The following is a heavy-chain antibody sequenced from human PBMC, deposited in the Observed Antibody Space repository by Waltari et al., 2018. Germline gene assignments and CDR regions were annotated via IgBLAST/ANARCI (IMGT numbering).Heavy chain of an antibody. D-gene: IGHD3-16*01. V-gene: IGHV4-4*07. CDR1: GASINNYF. CDR3: AREDYYGPYT. J-gene: IGHJ4*02. Sequence: QEQMQESGPGLVKTSETLSLVCSVSGASINNYFWSWSQQPAGKGLEWSGRVSTYPHGRINYNPAPKSRVTMSVDTSKNQISLNLNSVTAGDTAIYYCAREDYYGPYTWGQGILVTVSS. CDR2: TYPHGRI.